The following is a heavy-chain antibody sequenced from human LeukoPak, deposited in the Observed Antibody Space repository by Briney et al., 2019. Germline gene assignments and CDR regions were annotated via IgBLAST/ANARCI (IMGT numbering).Heavy chain of an antibody. CDR1: GYTFTSYG. CDR3: ARVVGLTGYSSSWYSGYYYYMDV. D-gene: IGHD6-13*01. CDR2: ISAYNGNT. Sequence: GASVKVSCKASGYTFTSYGISWVRQATGQGPEWMGWISAYNGNTNYAQKLQGRVTITADKSTSTAYMELSSLRSEGTAVYYCARVVGLTGYSSSWYSGYYYYMDVWGKGTTVTVSS. V-gene: IGHV1-18*01. J-gene: IGHJ6*03.